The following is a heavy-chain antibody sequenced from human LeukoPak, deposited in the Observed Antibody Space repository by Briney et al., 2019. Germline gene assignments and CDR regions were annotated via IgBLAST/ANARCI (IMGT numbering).Heavy chain of an antibody. Sequence: SETQSLTCTVSGGSIRSQYWSWIRQPPGKGLEWIGYIYYSGSTNYNPSLKSRVTISVDTSKNQFSLKLSSVPAADTAVYYCARGKYSGSYYAYYYFDYWGQGTLVTVSS. D-gene: IGHD1-26*01. CDR3: ARGKYSGSYYAYYYFDY. V-gene: IGHV4-59*11. CDR2: IYYSGST. J-gene: IGHJ4*02. CDR1: GGSIRSQY.